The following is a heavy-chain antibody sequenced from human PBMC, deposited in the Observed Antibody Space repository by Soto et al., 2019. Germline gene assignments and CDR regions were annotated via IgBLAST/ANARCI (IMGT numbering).Heavy chain of an antibody. CDR2: ISGSGGST. V-gene: IGHV3-23*01. CDR3: AKEDRVPRSRYYYYYGMDV. CDR1: GFTFSSYA. Sequence: GGSLRLSCAASGFTFSSYAMSWVRQAPGKGLEWVSAISGSGGSTYYADSVKGRFTISRDNSKNTLYLQMNSQRAEDAAVFYCAKEDRVPRSRYYYYYGMDVWGQGTTVTVSS. J-gene: IGHJ6*02.